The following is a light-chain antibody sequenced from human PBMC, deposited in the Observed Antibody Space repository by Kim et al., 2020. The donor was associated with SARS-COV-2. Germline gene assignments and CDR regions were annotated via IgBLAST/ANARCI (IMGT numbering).Light chain of an antibody. J-gene: IGLJ2*01. CDR1: NIANKN. CDR3: QVWDSSTDHVI. Sequence: PEKPANITCGGDNIANKNVHWSQQKPGQAPVLVMYYDKDRPSGIPERFSGANSGNTATLTIARVEAGDEAGYYCQVWDSSTDHVIFGGGTKLTVL. V-gene: IGLV3-21*04. CDR2: YDK.